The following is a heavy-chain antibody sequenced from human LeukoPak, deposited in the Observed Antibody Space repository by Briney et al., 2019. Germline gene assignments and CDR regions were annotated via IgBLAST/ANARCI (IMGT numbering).Heavy chain of an antibody. V-gene: IGHV3-53*01. CDR2: IYSGGST. J-gene: IGHJ4*02. D-gene: IGHD5-12*01. CDR3: ARGGYSGYDISDY. CDR1: GFTVSSNY. Sequence: GGSLRLSCAASGFTVSSNYMSWVRQAPGKGLEWVSVIYSGGSTYYADSVKGRFTISRDNSKNTLYLQMNSLRVEDTAVYYCARGGYSGYDISDYWGQGTLVTVSS.